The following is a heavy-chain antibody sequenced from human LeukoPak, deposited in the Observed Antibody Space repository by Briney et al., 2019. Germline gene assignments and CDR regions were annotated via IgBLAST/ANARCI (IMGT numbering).Heavy chain of an antibody. CDR1: GGSISSGGYY. D-gene: IGHD3-22*01. CDR3: ARGFYYYEGNWFDP. CDR2: IYYSGST. Sequence: PSETLSLTCTVSGGSISSGGYYWSWIRQHPGKGLEWIGYIYYSGSTYYNPSLKSRVTISVDTSKNQFSLKLSSVTAADTAVYYCARGFYYYEGNWFDPWGQGTLVTVSS. J-gene: IGHJ5*02. V-gene: IGHV4-31*03.